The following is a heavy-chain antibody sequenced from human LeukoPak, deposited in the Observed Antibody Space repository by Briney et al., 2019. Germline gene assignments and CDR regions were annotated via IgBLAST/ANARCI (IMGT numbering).Heavy chain of an antibody. CDR1: GGSISSSSYY. J-gene: IGHJ4*02. Sequence: SETLSLTCTVSGGSISSSSYYWGWIRQPPGKGLEWIGSIYYSGSTYYNPSLKSRVTISVDTSKNQFSLKLSSVTAADTAVYYCARSSGWVGRGYFDYWGQGTLVTVSS. CDR2: IYYSGST. D-gene: IGHD6-19*01. CDR3: ARSSGWVGRGYFDY. V-gene: IGHV4-39*01.